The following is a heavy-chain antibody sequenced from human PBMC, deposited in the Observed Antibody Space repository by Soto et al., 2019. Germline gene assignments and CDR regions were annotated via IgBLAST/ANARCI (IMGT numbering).Heavy chain of an antibody. V-gene: IGHV4-39*01. D-gene: IGHD2-2*01. Sequence: QLQLQESGPGLVKPSETLSLTCTVSGGSISSSSYYWGWIRQPPGKGLEWIGSIYYSGSTYYNPSLKSRVTISVDTSKNQFSLKLSSVTAADTAVYYCARHAPFYPVVPAAMPADWGQGTLVTVSS. CDR3: ARHAPFYPVVPAAMPAD. J-gene: IGHJ4*02. CDR1: GGSISSSSYY. CDR2: IYYSGST.